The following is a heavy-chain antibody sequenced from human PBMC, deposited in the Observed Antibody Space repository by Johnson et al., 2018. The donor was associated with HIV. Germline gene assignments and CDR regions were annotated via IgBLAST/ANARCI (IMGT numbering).Heavy chain of an antibody. CDR1: GFTFSSYA. D-gene: IGHD6-13*01. CDR3: AREIIAAADDI. V-gene: IGHV3-30-3*01. CDR2: ISYDVSNK. J-gene: IGHJ3*02. Sequence: QVQLVESGGGVVQPGRSLRLSCAASGFTFSSYAMHWVRQAPGKGLEWVAVISYDVSNKYYADSVKGRFTISRDNAKNSLYLQMNSLRAEDTAVYYCAREIIAAADDIWGQGTMVTVSS.